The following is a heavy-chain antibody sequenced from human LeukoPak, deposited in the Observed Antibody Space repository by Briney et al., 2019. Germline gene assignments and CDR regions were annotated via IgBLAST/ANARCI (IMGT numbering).Heavy chain of an antibody. Sequence: GGSLRLSCAASGFTFSSYWMSWVRQAPGKGLEWVSNIKQDGSEKYYVDSVKGRFTISRDNAKNSRYLQMNSLRAEDPAVYYCARLHYDILTGYYGVFDYWGQGTLVTVSS. J-gene: IGHJ4*02. CDR3: ARLHYDILTGYYGVFDY. CDR2: IKQDGSEK. D-gene: IGHD3-9*01. CDR1: GFTFSSYW. V-gene: IGHV3-7*03.